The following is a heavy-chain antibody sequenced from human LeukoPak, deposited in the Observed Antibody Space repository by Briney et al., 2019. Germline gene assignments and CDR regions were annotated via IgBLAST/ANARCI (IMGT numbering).Heavy chain of an antibody. Sequence: SETLSLTCTVSGGSIGSGYYWAWIRQPPGKGLEWIGSIHYGGTTHYNPSLQSRVTISAGTSKNQFALDLRSVTAADTAVYYCTRDIGDFVSDFWGQGTLVTVSS. J-gene: IGHJ4*02. CDR2: IHYGGTT. D-gene: IGHD2-21*02. V-gene: IGHV4-39*02. CDR1: GGSIGSGYY. CDR3: TRDIGDFVSDF.